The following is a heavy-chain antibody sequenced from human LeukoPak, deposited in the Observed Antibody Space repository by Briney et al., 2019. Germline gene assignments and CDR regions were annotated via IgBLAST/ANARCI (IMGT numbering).Heavy chain of an antibody. D-gene: IGHD3-22*01. J-gene: IGHJ3*02. CDR2: IYYSGST. CDR1: GGSISSSSYY. CDR3: ARFGYPDAFDI. Sequence: SKTLSLTCTVSGGSISSSSYYWGWIRQPPGKGLEWIGSIYYSGSTYYNPSLKSRVTISVDTSKNQFSLKLSSVTAADTAVYYCARFGYPDAFDIWGQGTMVTVSS. V-gene: IGHV4-39*07.